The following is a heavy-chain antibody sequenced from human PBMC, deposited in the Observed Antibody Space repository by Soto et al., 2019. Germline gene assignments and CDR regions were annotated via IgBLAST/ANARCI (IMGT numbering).Heavy chain of an antibody. CDR1: GGTFSNYA. CDR3: AKEGGREGFFGNWFDP. J-gene: IGHJ5*02. CDR2: IIPIFGTR. Sequence: QVQLVQSGAEVKKPRSSVKVSCKASGGTFSNYAITWVRQAPGQGLAWLGRIIPIFGTRDYSQKFQGRVTITADDYTTTAYMELSSLRSDATAVYYCAKEGGREGFFGNWFDPWGQGTMVTVSS. D-gene: IGHD1-26*01. V-gene: IGHV1-69*15.